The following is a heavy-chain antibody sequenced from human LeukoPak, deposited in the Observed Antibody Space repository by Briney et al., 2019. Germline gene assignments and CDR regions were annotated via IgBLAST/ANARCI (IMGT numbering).Heavy chain of an antibody. CDR1: GYIFTSYY. J-gene: IGHJ3*02. CDR2: INPSGDSI. D-gene: IGHD3-22*01. Sequence: GASVKVSCKASGYIFTSYYMYWVRQAPGQGLEWMGIINPSGDSIRYAQKFQGRVTMTRDTSTSTVYMELSSLRSEDTAVYYCARGRNYYDSSRYYYEGDAFDIWGQGTMVTVSS. CDR3: ARGRNYYDSSRYYYEGDAFDI. V-gene: IGHV1-46*01.